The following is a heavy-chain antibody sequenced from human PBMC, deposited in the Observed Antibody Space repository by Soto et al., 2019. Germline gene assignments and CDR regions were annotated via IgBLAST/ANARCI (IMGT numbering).Heavy chain of an antibody. D-gene: IGHD2-21*02. J-gene: IGHJ5*02. CDR2: INHSGST. CDR1: GGSFSGYY. Sequence: QVQLQQWGAGLLKPSETLSLTCAVYGGSFSGYYWSWIRQPPGKGLEWIGEINHSGSTNYNPSLKSRVTISVDTSKNQFSLKLRSVTAADADVYYCARGWAGVTSADWFDPWGQGTLVTVSS. CDR3: ARGWAGVTSADWFDP. V-gene: IGHV4-34*01.